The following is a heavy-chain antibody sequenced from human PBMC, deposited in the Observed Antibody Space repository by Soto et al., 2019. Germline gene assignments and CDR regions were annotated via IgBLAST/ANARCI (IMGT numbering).Heavy chain of an antibody. V-gene: IGHV1-69*06. CDR1: GGTFSSYA. J-gene: IGHJ5*02. D-gene: IGHD3-3*01. CDR2: IIPIFGTA. Sequence: GASVKVSCKASGGTFSSYAISWVRQAPGQGLEWMGGIIPIFGTANYAQKFQGRVTITADKSTSIAYMELSSLRSEDTAVYYCARYWYYDFWSGYSNNWFEPWGQGTLVTSPQ. CDR3: ARYWYYDFWSGYSNNWFEP.